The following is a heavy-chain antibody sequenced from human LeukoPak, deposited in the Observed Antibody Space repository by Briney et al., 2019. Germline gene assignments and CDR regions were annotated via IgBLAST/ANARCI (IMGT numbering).Heavy chain of an antibody. D-gene: IGHD3-22*01. Sequence: SETLSLTCAVSGGSISSTSYYWAWIRQPPGKGLEWIGTIYYSGSTYHNPSLKSRVTLSVDTSRNQFSPRLSSVDAADTAVYYCAKAGVRYFDSSGPYAFDFWGQGTTVTVPS. CDR2: IYYSGST. CDR1: GGSISSTSYY. V-gene: IGHV4-39*01. CDR3: AKAGVRYFDSSGPYAFDF. J-gene: IGHJ3*01.